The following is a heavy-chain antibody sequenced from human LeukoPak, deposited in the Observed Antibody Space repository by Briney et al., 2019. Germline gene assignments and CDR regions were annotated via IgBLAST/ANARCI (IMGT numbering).Heavy chain of an antibody. D-gene: IGHD6-13*01. CDR1: GGSISSSSYY. CDR2: IYYSGST. V-gene: IGHV4-39*07. CDR3: ARYSSSPTYYFDY. J-gene: IGHJ4*02. Sequence: SETLSLTCTVSGGSISSSSYYWGWIRQPPGKGLEWIGSIYYSGSTYYNPSLKRRVTISVDTSKNQFSLDLSSVTAADTAVYYCARYSSSPTYYFDYWGQGTLVTVSS.